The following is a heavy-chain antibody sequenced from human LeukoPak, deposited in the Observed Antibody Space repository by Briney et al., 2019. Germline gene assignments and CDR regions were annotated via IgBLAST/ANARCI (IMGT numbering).Heavy chain of an antibody. V-gene: IGHV1-18*01. CDR3: ARATVAADFDY. CDR2: ISAYNGNT. CDR1: GYTFITHG. Sequence: ASVKVSCKASGYTFITHGLTWVRQAPGQGLEWMGWISAYNGNTIYAQTLQDRLTMTTDTSTSTAYMELRSLRSDDTAVYYCARATVAADFDYWGQGTLVTVSS. D-gene: IGHD4-23*01. J-gene: IGHJ4*02.